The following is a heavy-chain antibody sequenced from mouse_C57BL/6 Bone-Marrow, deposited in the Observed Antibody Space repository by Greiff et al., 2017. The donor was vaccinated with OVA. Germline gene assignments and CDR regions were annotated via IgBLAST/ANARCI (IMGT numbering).Heavy chain of an antibody. J-gene: IGHJ2*01. Sequence: QVQLQQSGPELVKPGASVKISCKASGYAFSSSWMNWVKQRPGKGLEWIGRIYPGGGDTNYNGKFKGKATLTADKSSSTAYMQLSRLTSEDSAVYFSARSGYYGSSLYYFDFYGQGTALSVSS. V-gene: IGHV1-82*01. CDR1: GYAFSSSW. D-gene: IGHD1-1*01. CDR3: ARSGYYGSSLYYFDF. CDR2: IYPGGGDT.